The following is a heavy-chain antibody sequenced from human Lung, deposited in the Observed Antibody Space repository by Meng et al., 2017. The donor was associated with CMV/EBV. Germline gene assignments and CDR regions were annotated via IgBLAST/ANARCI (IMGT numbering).Heavy chain of an antibody. CDR3: AKVDSDTLMVPYYYYPMDV. D-gene: IGHD5-18*01. CDR2: IRNDGTNK. Sequence: GESLKISCAASGITVSSYGIHWVRQAPGKGLEWVAVIRNDGTNKHDADSVTGRFSVSRDNSRNMVYLQMNSLSDEDTAVYHCAKVDSDTLMVPYYYYPMDVWGQGXTVTVSS. J-gene: IGHJ6*02. V-gene: IGHV3-30*02. CDR1: GITVSSYG.